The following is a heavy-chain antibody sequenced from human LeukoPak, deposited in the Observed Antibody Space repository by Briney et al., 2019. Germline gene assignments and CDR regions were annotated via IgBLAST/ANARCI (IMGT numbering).Heavy chain of an antibody. Sequence: PSGTLSLTCIVPVGSISSGDYYWSWIRQPPGKGLEWIGYIYYSGSTYYNPSFKSRVTISVDTSKNQSSLKLSSVTAADTAVYYCARLSYDSSGWDFDYWGQGNLVTVSS. V-gene: IGHV4-30-4*01. CDR2: IYYSGST. J-gene: IGHJ4*02. CDR1: VGSISSGDYY. D-gene: IGHD3-22*01. CDR3: ARLSYDSSGWDFDY.